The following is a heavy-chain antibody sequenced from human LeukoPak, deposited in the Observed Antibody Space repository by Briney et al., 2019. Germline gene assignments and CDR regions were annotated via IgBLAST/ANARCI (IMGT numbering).Heavy chain of an antibody. V-gene: IGHV3-30*02. CDR2: IRYDGSNK. D-gene: IGHD4-11*01. CDR1: GFTFSSYG. CDR3: AKDPSLSHSPYFDY. J-gene: IGHJ4*02. Sequence: GGSLRLSCAASGFTFSSYGMHWVRQAPGKGLEWVAFIRYDGSNKYYADSVKGRFTISRDNSKNTLYLQMKSLRAEDTAVYYCAKDPSLSHSPYFDYWGQGTLVTVSS.